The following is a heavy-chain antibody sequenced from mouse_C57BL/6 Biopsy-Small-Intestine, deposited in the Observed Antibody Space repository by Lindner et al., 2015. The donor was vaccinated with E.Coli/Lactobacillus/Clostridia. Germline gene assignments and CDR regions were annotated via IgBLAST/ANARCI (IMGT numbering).Heavy chain of an antibody. CDR3: ALYDGYFAWFTY. D-gene: IGHD2-3*01. CDR2: IDPEDGET. J-gene: IGHJ3*01. Sequence: VQLQESGAELVKPGASVKLSCTASGFNIKDYYMHWVKQRTERGLEWIGRIDPEDGETKYDPNFQGKATITTDTSSNTAYLQVSSLTSEDSAVYFCALYDGYFAWFTYWGQGTLVTVSA. V-gene: IGHV14-2*01. CDR1: GFNIKDYY.